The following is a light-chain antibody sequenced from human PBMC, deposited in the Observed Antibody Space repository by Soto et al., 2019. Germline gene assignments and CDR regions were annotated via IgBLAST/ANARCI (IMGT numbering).Light chain of an antibody. Sequence: QSVLTQPPSVSGAPGQRVTISCTGSSSNIGGGYDVPWYQQLPGTAPKLLIYGNSNRPSGVPDRFSGSKSGTTASLAITGVQDEDEADYYCQSYDSSLSGRVFGTGTQLTVL. CDR2: GNS. V-gene: IGLV1-40*01. J-gene: IGLJ1*01. CDR1: SSNIGGGYD. CDR3: QSYDSSLSGRV.